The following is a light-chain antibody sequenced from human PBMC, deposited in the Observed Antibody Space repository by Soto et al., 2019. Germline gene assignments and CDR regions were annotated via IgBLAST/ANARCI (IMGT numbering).Light chain of an antibody. CDR1: QSVSSSY. V-gene: IGKV3-20*01. J-gene: IGKJ1*01. Sequence: EIVLTQSPGTLSLSPGERATLSCRASQSVSSSYLAWYHQKPGQXPRLLIYGASSRATGIPDRFSGSVSGTDLTITISRLEPEDGAVYYGQQYGSSPRTFGQGTKVDIK. CDR2: GAS. CDR3: QQYGSSPRT.